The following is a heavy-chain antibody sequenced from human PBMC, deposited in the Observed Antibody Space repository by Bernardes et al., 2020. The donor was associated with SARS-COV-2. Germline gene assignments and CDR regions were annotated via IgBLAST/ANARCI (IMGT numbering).Heavy chain of an antibody. D-gene: IGHD6-19*01. Sequence: GGSLRLSCAASGFTFDDYAMHWVRQAPGKGLEWVSGISWNSGSIGYADSVKGRFTISRDNAKNSLYLQMNSLRAEDTALYYWAKGIGGYGSGASGDCWGQGTVVSVYS. CDR1: GFTFDDYA. CDR2: ISWNSGSI. CDR3: AKGIGGYGSGASGDC. V-gene: IGHV3-9*01. J-gene: IGHJ4*02.